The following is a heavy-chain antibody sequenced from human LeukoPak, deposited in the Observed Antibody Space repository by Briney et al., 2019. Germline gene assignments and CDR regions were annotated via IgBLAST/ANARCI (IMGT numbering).Heavy chain of an antibody. CDR2: IHSSGST. CDR1: GGSISGNY. D-gene: IGHD1-26*01. Sequence: SETLSLICTVSGGSISGNYWSWIRQPPGKGLEWIGYIHSSGSTHYNPSLKSRVTTSLDTSKNQFSLKLSSVTAAGTAVYYCARLGSYSDHWGQGTLVTVSS. CDR3: ARLGSYSDH. J-gene: IGHJ4*02. V-gene: IGHV4-4*09.